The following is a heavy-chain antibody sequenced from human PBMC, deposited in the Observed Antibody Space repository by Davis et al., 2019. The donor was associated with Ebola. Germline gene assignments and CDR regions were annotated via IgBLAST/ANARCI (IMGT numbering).Heavy chain of an antibody. CDR3: ARGVYGAYFDN. V-gene: IGHV4-31*11. CDR1: GGSISSGGYY. CDR2: IYYTGST. Sequence: PSKTLPLTCAVSGGSISSGGYYWSWVRQQLGKGLEWIGYIYYTGSTYYNPSLKSRVTMSVDTSKNQFSLKLTSVTAADTAIYYCARGVYGAYFDNWGQGTLVTVSS. D-gene: IGHD4-17*01. J-gene: IGHJ4*02.